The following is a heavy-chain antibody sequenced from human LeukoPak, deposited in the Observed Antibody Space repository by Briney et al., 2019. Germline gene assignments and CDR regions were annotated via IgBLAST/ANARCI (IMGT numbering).Heavy chain of an antibody. D-gene: IGHD2-2*01. J-gene: IGHJ4*02. CDR1: GYTFTSYA. CDR2: ISAYNGNT. V-gene: IGHV1-18*01. CDR3: AREGLPAAADY. Sequence: GASVKVSCKASGYTFTSYAFRWVRQAPGQGLEWMGWISAYNGNTNYAQNLQGRVTMTTDTSTSTAYMELRSLRSDDTAVYYCAREGLPAAADYWGQGTLVTVSS.